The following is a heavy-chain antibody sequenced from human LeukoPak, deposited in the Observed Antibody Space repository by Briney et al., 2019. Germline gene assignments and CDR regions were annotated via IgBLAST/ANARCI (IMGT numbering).Heavy chain of an antibody. CDR1: GYTFTSYG. V-gene: IGHV1-18*01. J-gene: IGHJ5*02. CDR3: ARDVWPYCGRPNCYLVSDP. CDR2: ISAYNGNT. Sequence: ASVKVSCKASGYTFTSYGISWVRQAPGQGLEWMGWISAYNGNTNYAQNLQGRVTMTTDTSTNTAYMELRSLRSDDTAVYYCARDVWPYCGRPNCYLVSDPWGQRTLVTVSS. D-gene: IGHD2-2*01.